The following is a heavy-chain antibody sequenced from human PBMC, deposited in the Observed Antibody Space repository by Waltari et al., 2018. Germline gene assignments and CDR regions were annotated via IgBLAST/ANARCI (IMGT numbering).Heavy chain of an antibody. Sequence: QVQLQQWGAGLLTPSETLSLTCAVYGGSFRGYYWSWIRQPPGKGLEWIGEINHSGSTNYNPSLKSRVTISVDTSKNQFSLKLSSVTAADTAVYYCARRGIQLSLLRAFDIWGQGTMVTVSS. V-gene: IGHV4-34*01. J-gene: IGHJ3*02. CDR3: ARRGIQLSLLRAFDI. D-gene: IGHD5-18*01. CDR2: INHSGST. CDR1: GGSFRGYY.